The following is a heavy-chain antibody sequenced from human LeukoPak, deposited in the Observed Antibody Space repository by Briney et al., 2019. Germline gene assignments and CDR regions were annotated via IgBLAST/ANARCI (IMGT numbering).Heavy chain of an antibody. CDR3: AREFYLHSDNYDSGN. J-gene: IGHJ4*02. Sequence: QAGGSLRLSCAASGFTFSTYWMHWVRQAPGKGLVWVSRINSDGSDASYADSVKGRFTISRDNAKNTLYLQMNSLRAEDTAVYYCAREFYLHSDNYDSGNWGQGTPVTVSS. V-gene: IGHV3-74*01. CDR1: GFTFSTYW. CDR2: INSDGSDA. D-gene: IGHD3-16*01.